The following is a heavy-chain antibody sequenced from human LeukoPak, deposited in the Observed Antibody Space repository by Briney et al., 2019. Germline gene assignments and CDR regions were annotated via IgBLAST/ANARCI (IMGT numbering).Heavy chain of an antibody. CDR1: GFTFSGSA. J-gene: IGHJ6*03. CDR3: TRHFTPPPALYYYYMDV. Sequence: GGSLRLSCAASGFTFSGSAMHWVRQASGKGREWVGRIRSKANSYATAYAASVTGRFTISRDDSKNTAYLQMNSLKTKDTAVNYCTRHFTPPPALYYYYMDVWGKGTTVTVSS. CDR2: IRSKANSYAT. V-gene: IGHV3-73*01.